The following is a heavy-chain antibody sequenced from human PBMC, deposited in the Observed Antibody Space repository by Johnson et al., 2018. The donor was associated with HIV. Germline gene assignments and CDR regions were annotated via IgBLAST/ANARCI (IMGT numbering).Heavy chain of an antibody. CDR2: ILSDGTNT. V-gene: IGHV3-30*04. J-gene: IGHJ3*02. Sequence: MQLVESGGGVVQPGRSLRLSCAASGFTFSSNAIHWVRQAPGKGLEWVAVILSDGTNTYYTDSVKGRFTISRDNTKNTVSLQMIILRPKDTGVYYCASGVTPRAPLRIWGQGTMVTVSS. CDR1: GFTFSSNA. CDR3: ASGVTPRAPLRI. D-gene: IGHD2-21*02.